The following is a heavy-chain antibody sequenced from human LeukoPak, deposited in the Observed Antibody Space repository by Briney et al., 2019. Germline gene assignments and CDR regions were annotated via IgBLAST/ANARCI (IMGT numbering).Heavy chain of an antibody. CDR1: GFPFKNVW. CDR3: TTQADY. Sequence: GGSLRLSCAASGFPFKNVWMNWVRQAPGKGLEWIGRIKTKSDGGTIDYAAPVKGRFTISRDDSKNTLYLQMNSLKTEDTAVYYCTTQADYWGQGTLVTVSS. J-gene: IGHJ4*02. V-gene: IGHV3-15*01. CDR2: IKTKSDGGTI.